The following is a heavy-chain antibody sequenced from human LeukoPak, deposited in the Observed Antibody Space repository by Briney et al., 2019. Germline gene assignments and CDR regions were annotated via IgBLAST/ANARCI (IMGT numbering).Heavy chain of an antibody. Sequence: SETLSLTCAVYGGSFSGCYWSWIRQPPGKGLEWIGEINHSGSTNYNPSLKSRVTISMDMSKNQFSLKLSSGTAADTAMYYCAGDRDGIFDYWGQGTLVTVSS. CDR1: GGSFSGCY. CDR3: AGDRDGIFDY. J-gene: IGHJ4*02. CDR2: INHSGST. V-gene: IGHV4-34*01. D-gene: IGHD3-10*01.